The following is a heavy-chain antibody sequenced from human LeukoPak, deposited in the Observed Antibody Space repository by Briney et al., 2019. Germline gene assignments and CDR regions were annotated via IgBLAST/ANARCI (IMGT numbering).Heavy chain of an antibody. CDR3: ARGNPTSYSEYLYYFDY. CDR1: GGTFSSYA. V-gene: IGHV1-46*01. J-gene: IGHJ4*02. Sequence: ASVKVSCKASGGTFSSYAISWVRPAPGQGLEWMGIISPNGGTTIYAQKFQGRVTMTRDTSTSTVYMDLSSLRSEDTAVYYCARGNPTSYSEYLYYFDYWGQGTLVTVSS. CDR2: ISPNGGTT. D-gene: IGHD2-2*01.